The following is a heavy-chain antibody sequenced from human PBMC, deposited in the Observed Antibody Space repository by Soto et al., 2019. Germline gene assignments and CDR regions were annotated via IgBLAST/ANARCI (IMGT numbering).Heavy chain of an antibody. CDR3: ASGGLYDFWGGHYGYYYYMDV. CDR1: NGSISSHW. Sequence: SETLSLTCSVSNGSISSHWWTWIRQPPEKGLEWIGSVYYTGNTNYNPSLKSRVVISIDTAKRQFSLKMSSVTAADTAVYYCASGGLYDFWGGHYGYYYYMDVWDKGTTVTVS. J-gene: IGHJ6*03. CDR2: VYYTGNT. V-gene: IGHV4-59*11. D-gene: IGHD3-3*01.